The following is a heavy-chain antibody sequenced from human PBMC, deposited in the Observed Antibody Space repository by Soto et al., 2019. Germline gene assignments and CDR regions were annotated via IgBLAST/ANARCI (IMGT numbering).Heavy chain of an antibody. CDR3: ERRRGYNWKNPAFDY. Sequence: GLTLVNPTHTLTLTCTFSGFSLSTSVVGVGWIRQPPGKSRELLALIYWNDDKKYSPSLKSRLGITKDTFRNQVVLTMTNVDPLDTAKYYCERRRGYNWKNPAFDYWGQGALVTVSS. D-gene: IGHD1-20*01. V-gene: IGHV2-5*01. J-gene: IGHJ4*02. CDR2: IYWNDDK. CDR1: GFSLSTSVVG.